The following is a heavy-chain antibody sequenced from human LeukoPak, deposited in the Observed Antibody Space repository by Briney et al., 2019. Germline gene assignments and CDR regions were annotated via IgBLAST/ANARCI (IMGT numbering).Heavy chain of an antibody. CDR2: IYYSGST. D-gene: IGHD3-22*01. CDR3: ARDTPRYYYDSSGYRGAFDI. CDR1: GGSISSYY. J-gene: IGHJ3*02. Sequence: SETLSLTCTVSGGSISSYYWSWIRQPPGKGLEWIGCIYYSGSTNYNPSLKSRVTISVDTSKNQFSLKLSSVTAADTAVYYCARDTPRYYYDSSGYRGAFDIWGQGTMVTVSS. V-gene: IGHV4-59*01.